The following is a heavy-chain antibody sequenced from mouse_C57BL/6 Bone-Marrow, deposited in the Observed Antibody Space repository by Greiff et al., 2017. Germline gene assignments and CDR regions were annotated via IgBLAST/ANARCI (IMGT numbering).Heavy chain of an antibody. CDR2: INPGSGGT. CDR1: GYAFTNYL. Sequence: QVQLQQSGAELVRPGTSVKVSCKASGYAFTNYLIEWVKQRPGQGLEWIGVINPGSGGTNYNEKFKGKATLTADKSSSTAYMHLSSLTSEDSAVYFCARQTIVTRFAYWGQGTLVTVSA. D-gene: IGHD2-5*01. J-gene: IGHJ3*01. V-gene: IGHV1-54*01. CDR3: ARQTIVTRFAY.